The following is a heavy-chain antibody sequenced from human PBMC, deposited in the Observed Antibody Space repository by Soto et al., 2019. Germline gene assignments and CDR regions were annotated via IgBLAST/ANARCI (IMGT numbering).Heavy chain of an antibody. CDR3: ARLSDCTNGVCYYYGMDV. CDR2: IYPGDSDT. CDR1: GYSFTSYW. J-gene: IGHJ6*02. V-gene: IGHV5-51*01. D-gene: IGHD2-8*01. Sequence: PGESLKISCKGSGYSFTSYWIGWVRQMPGKGLEWTGIIYPGDSDTRYSPSFQGQVTISADKSISTAYLQWSSLKASDTAMYYCARLSDCTNGVCYYYGMDVWGQGTTVTVSS.